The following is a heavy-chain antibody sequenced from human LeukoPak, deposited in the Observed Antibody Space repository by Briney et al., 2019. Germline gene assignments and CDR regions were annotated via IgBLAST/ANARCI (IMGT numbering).Heavy chain of an antibody. D-gene: IGHD1-7*01. CDR2: IRTKTNNYAT. J-gene: IGHJ4*02. V-gene: IGHV3-73*01. Sequence: GGSLRLSCAASRFTFSGSAIHWVRQASGKGLEWVGRIRTKTNNYATAFAASVKGRFTISRDDSKNTAYLQMDSLKTEDTAVYYCTRHGELEGTPHWGQGTLVTVSS. CDR3: TRHGELEGTPH. CDR1: RFTFSGSA.